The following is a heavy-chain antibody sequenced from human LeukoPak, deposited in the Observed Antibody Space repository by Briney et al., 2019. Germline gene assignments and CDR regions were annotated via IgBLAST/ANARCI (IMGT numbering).Heavy chain of an antibody. CDR1: GFTVSSNY. J-gene: IGHJ6*03. D-gene: IGHD6-6*01. V-gene: IGHV3-66*02. CDR3: ARVGREYSSSKGGYYYYMDV. Sequence: GGSLRLSCAASGFTVSSNYMSWVRQAPGKGLEWVSVIYSGGSTYYADSVKGRFTISRDNSKNTLYLQMNSLRAEDTAVYYCARVGREYSSSKGGYYYYMDVWGKGTTVTVSS. CDR2: IYSGGST.